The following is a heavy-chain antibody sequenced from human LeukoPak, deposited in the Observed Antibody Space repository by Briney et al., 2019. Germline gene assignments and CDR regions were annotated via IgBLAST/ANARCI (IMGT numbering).Heavy chain of an antibody. CDR3: ARGQIYYGSGSLSPSMDV. D-gene: IGHD3-10*01. Sequence: ASVKVSCKASGYTFTSYDINWVRQATGQGLEWMGWMNPNSGNTGYAQKFQGRVTMTRNTSISTAYMELSSLRSEDTAVYYCARGQIYYGSGSLSPSMDVWGQGTTVTVSS. J-gene: IGHJ6*02. CDR2: MNPNSGNT. V-gene: IGHV1-8*01. CDR1: GYTFTSYD.